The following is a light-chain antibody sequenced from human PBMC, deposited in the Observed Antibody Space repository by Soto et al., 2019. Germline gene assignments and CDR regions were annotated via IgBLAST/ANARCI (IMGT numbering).Light chain of an antibody. Sequence: SYELTQPPSVSVAPGQTARITCGGDNIGRRSVHWCQQKPGQAPVLVVHDDSDRPSGIPERFSGSNSGNTATLTISRVEAGDEADYYCRVWDTFSDHVVFGGGTKLTVL. CDR1: NIGRRS. V-gene: IGLV3-21*02. J-gene: IGLJ2*01. CDR2: DDS. CDR3: RVWDTFSDHVV.